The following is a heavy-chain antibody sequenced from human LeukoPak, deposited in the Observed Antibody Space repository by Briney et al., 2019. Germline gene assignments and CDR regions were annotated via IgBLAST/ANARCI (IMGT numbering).Heavy chain of an antibody. V-gene: IGHV3-7*01. D-gene: IGHD1-26*01. J-gene: IGHJ4*02. CDR3: ARSGVGVKDY. Sequence: GGSLRLSCAASRFTFSSYWMNWLRQAPGKGLEWVANIKQNGDEKYYVDSVKGRFTISRDNAKNSLYLQMNSLRVEDTAVYYCARSGVGVKDYWGQGTLVTVSS. CDR2: IKQNGDEK. CDR1: RFTFSSYW.